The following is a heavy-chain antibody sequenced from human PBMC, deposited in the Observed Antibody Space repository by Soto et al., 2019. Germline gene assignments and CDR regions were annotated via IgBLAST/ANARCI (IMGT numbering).Heavy chain of an antibody. Sequence: GGSLRLSCAASGFSFSTYWMSWVRQAPGKGLEWLANIKQDGSEKDYLDSVKGRFTISKDNAKNSLYLQMNSLRAEDTAVYYCVSGSHYFHHWGQGTLVTVSS. D-gene: IGHD3-10*01. J-gene: IGHJ4*02. CDR3: VSGSHYFHH. V-gene: IGHV3-7*01. CDR2: IKQDGSEK. CDR1: GFSFSTYW.